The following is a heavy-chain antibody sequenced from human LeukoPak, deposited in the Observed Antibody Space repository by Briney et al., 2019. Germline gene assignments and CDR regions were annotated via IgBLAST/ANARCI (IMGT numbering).Heavy chain of an antibody. D-gene: IGHD1-26*01. Sequence: GGSLRLSCEASGFTFSSYGMHWVRQAPGKGLEWVAVISYDGSNKYYADSVKGRFTISRDNSKNTLYLQMNSLRAEDTAVYYCAKEVGGAIGYWGQGTLVTVSS. CDR1: GFTFSSYG. V-gene: IGHV3-30*18. CDR3: AKEVGGAIGY. CDR2: ISYDGSNK. J-gene: IGHJ4*02.